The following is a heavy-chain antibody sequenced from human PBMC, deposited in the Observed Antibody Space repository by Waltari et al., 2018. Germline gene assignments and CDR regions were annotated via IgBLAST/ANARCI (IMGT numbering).Heavy chain of an antibody. CDR3: ARLGTYYDILTGYYLRGYFDY. Sequence: QVQLQESGPGLVKPSETLSLTCTVSGDSISSYYWSWIRQSPGKGLGWIGYIYYSGSTNYNPSLKSRVIISVDTPKNQFSLKLSSVTAADTAVYYCARLGTYYDILTGYYLRGYFDYWGQGTLVTVSS. CDR1: GDSISSYY. V-gene: IGHV4-59*08. D-gene: IGHD3-9*01. CDR2: IYYSGST. J-gene: IGHJ4*02.